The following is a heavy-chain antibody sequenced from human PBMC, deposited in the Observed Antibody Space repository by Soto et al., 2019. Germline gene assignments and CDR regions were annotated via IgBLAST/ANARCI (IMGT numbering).Heavy chain of an antibody. J-gene: IGHJ4*02. Sequence: QVQLQESGPGLVKPSETLSLTCTVSGGSISGYYWSWMRQPPGKGLEWIGLLYYSGSTTYNPSLKSRVTISVDTSKNQASLKLSSVTAADTAVYYCARETYGDYGHLDYWGQGILVTVSS. V-gene: IGHV4-59*01. CDR3: ARETYGDYGHLDY. D-gene: IGHD4-17*01. CDR2: LYYSGST. CDR1: GGSISGYY.